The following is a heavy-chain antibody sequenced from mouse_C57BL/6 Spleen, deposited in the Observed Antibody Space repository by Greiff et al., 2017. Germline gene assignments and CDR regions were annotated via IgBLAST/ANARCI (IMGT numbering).Heavy chain of an antibody. CDR3: GRDSNWDVGY. D-gene: IGHD4-1*01. V-gene: IGHV14-2*01. Sequence: EVQLQQSGAELVKPGASVKLSCTASGFNIKDYYMHWVKQRPEQGLEWIGRIDPEDGETKYAQKFQGKATITADTSSNTAYLQLSSLTSEDTAVYYCGRDSNWDVGYWGQGTTLTVSS. CDR1: GFNIKDYY. J-gene: IGHJ2*01. CDR2: IDPEDGET.